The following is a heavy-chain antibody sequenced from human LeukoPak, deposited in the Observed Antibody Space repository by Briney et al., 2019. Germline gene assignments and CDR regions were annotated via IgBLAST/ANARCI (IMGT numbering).Heavy chain of an antibody. CDR2: IWYDGSEK. CDR1: EFTFSSYV. J-gene: IGHJ4*02. Sequence: PGGSLRLSCAASEFTFSSYVMAWVRQAPGKGLEWVAIIWYDGSEKFYGDSVKGRFTISRDNSKNTLYLQMNSLRAEDTAVYYCARDRGTTSSAGYYFDYWGQGTLVTVSS. D-gene: IGHD6-6*01. V-gene: IGHV3-33*08. CDR3: ARDRGTTSSAGYYFDY.